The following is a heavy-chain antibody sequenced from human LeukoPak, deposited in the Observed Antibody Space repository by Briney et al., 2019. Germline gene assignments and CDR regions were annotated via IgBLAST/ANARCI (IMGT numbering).Heavy chain of an antibody. D-gene: IGHD1-26*01. CDR1: GDSISTSSYY. Sequence: SETLSLTCTVSGDSISTSSYYWGWIRQPPGKGLEWIGSIYYTGSTNYNPSLKSRVTISVDKSRNQLSLNLKFVTAADTAVYYCARGIGSFSPGYWGQGTLVTVSS. CDR2: IYYTGST. V-gene: IGHV4-39*07. J-gene: IGHJ4*02. CDR3: ARGIGSFSPGY.